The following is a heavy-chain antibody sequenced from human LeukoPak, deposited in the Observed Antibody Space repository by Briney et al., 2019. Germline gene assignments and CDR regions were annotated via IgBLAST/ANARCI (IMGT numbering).Heavy chain of an antibody. D-gene: IGHD2-2*01. J-gene: IGHJ6*03. CDR1: GGSISSYY. CDR3: TRGDCSSTICYSPMDV. CDR2: IYHSGST. Sequence: SEILSLTCTVSGGSISSYYWSWIRQPPGKGLEWIGSIYHSGSTNYNPSLKSRVTISVDTSKNQFSLKVSSVTAADTAVYYCTRGDCSSTICYSPMDVWGTGTTVTVSS. V-gene: IGHV4-59*08.